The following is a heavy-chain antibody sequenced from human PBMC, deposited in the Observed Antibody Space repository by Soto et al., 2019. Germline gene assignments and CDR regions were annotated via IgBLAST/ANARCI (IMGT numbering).Heavy chain of an antibody. J-gene: IGHJ5*02. D-gene: IGHD3-10*01. CDR2: IYYSGST. V-gene: IGHV4-31*03. CDR1: VGSISRGGYY. Sequence: TLSLTCTFSVGSISRGGYYWSWIRQPPGKGLEWIGYIYYSGSTYYNPSLKSRVTISVDTSKNQFSLKLSSVTAADTAVYYCARCITMVRGGWFDPWGQGTLVTVSS. CDR3: ARCITMVRGGWFDP.